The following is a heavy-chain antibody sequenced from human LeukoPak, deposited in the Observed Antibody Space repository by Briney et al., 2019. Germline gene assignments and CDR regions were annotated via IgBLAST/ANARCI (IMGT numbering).Heavy chain of an antibody. D-gene: IGHD3-10*01. Sequence: TASETLSLTCTVSGGSITNYYWSWIRQPAGKGLEWIGRIYASGSTNYNPSLKSRVTMSVDSSKNQISLNLSSVTAADTAVYYCARGGRFPDSWGQGTLVTVSS. CDR2: IYASGST. J-gene: IGHJ4*02. CDR1: GGSITNYY. CDR3: ARGGRFPDS. V-gene: IGHV4-4*07.